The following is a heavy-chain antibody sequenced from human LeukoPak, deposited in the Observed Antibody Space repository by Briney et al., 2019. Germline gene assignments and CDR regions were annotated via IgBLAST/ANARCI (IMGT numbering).Heavy chain of an antibody. D-gene: IGHD4-17*01. CDR1: GFSFSNYW. CDR3: ARASTAVTTRDYFDY. Sequence: PGGSLRLSCVASGFSFSNYWMHWVRQAPGKGLVWVSRIKSDGSTTTYADSVKGRFTISRDNAKNTLYLELNSLGAEDTAVYYCARASTAVTTRDYFDYWGQGTLVTVSS. J-gene: IGHJ4*02. CDR2: IKSDGSTT. V-gene: IGHV3-74*01.